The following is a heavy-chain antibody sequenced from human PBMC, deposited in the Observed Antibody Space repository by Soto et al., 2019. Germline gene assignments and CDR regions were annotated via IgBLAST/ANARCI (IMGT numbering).Heavy chain of an antibody. CDR2: ISSSSSYI. CDR3: ARDQGDGYISFSEAVGGVHYYYQGRAV. V-gene: IGHV3-21*01. CDR1: GFTFSSYS. Sequence: PGGSLRLSCAASGFTFSSYSMNWVRQAPGKGLEWVSSISSSSSYIYYADSVKGRFTISRDNAKNSLYLQMNSLRAEDTAVYYCARDQGDGYISFSEAVGGVHYYYQGRAVWGQGTTVTVS. D-gene: IGHD5-18*01. J-gene: IGHJ6*02.